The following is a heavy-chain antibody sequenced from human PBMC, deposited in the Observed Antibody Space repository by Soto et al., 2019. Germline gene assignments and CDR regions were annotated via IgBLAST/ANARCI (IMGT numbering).Heavy chain of an antibody. CDR1: GFTFSSYG. D-gene: IGHD2-21*02. CDR3: AKDKRAVVVTAPFDY. Sequence: QVQLVESGGGVVQPGRSLRLSCAASGFTFSSYGMHWVRQAPGKGLEWVAVISYDGSNKYYADSVKCRFTISRDNSKITLYLQMNSLRAEDTAVYYCAKDKRAVVVTAPFDYWGQGTLVTVSS. V-gene: IGHV3-30*18. CDR2: ISYDGSNK. J-gene: IGHJ4*02.